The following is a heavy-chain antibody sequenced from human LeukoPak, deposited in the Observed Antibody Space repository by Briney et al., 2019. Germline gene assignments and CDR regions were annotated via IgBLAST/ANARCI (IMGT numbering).Heavy chain of an antibody. Sequence: GESLKISCKGSGYSFTNYWIGWVRQMPGKGPEWMGIIYPGDSDTRYSPSFQGQVTISASKSISTAYLQWSSLKASDTAMYYCARHLRLWQNWFDPWGQGTLVTVSS. CDR1: GYSFTNYW. V-gene: IGHV5-51*01. CDR3: ARHLRLWQNWFDP. J-gene: IGHJ5*02. CDR2: IYPGDSDT. D-gene: IGHD5-18*01.